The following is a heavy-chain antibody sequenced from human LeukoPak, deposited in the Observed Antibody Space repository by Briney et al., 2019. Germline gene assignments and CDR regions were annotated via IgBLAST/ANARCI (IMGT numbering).Heavy chain of an antibody. CDR1: GFIFSTYG. CDR3: AKDRAFGQFLWGNDY. CDR2: IRNDGSDK. J-gene: IGHJ4*02. Sequence: GGSLRLSCAASGFIFSTYGMHWVRQAPGKGVEWVAFIRNDGSDKYYAVSVKGRFTISRDNSKNTLYLQMNSLRAEDTALYYCAKDRAFGQFLWGNDYWGQGTLVTVSS. V-gene: IGHV3-30*02. D-gene: IGHD3-10*01.